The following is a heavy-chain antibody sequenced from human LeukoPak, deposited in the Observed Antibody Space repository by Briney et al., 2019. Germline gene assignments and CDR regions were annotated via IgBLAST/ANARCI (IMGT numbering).Heavy chain of an antibody. CDR2: INHSGST. CDR3: ARGPYSSGWYYWFDP. CDR1: GGSFSGYY. D-gene: IGHD6-19*01. V-gene: IGHV4-34*01. J-gene: IGHJ5*02. Sequence: PSQTLSLTCAVYGGSFSGYYWSWLRQPPGKGLEWIGEINHSGSTNYNPSLKSRVTISVDTSKNQFSLKLSSVTAADTAVYYCARGPYSSGWYYWFDPWGQGTLVTVSS.